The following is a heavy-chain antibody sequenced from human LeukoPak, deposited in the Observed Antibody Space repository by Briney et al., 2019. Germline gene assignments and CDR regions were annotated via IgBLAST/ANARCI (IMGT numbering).Heavy chain of an antibody. D-gene: IGHD5-18*01. CDR2: ISGSGGST. V-gene: IGHV3-23*01. CDR3: AKGGVYTAMGYYYYYGMDV. CDR1: GFTFSSYA. J-gene: IGHJ6*02. Sequence: GGSLRLSCAASGFTFSSYAMSWVRQAPGKGLEWVSAISGSGGSTYYADSVKGRFTISRDNSKNTLYLQMNSLRAEDTAVYYCAKGGVYTAMGYYYYYGMDVWGQGTTATVSS.